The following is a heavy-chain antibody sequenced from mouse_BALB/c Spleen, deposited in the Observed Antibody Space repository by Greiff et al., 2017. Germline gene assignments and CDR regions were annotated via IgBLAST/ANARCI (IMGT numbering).Heavy chain of an antibody. CDR1: GFDFSRYW. CDR3: ARKGYYGNYPFDY. CDR2: INPDSSTI. Sequence: EVQLVESGGGLVQPGGSLKLSCAASGFDFSRYWMSWVRQAPGKGLEWIGEINPDSSTINYTPSLKDKFIISRDNAKNTLYLQMSKVRSEDTALYYCARKGYYGNYPFDYWGQGTTLTVSS. J-gene: IGHJ2*01. V-gene: IGHV4-1*02. D-gene: IGHD2-1*01.